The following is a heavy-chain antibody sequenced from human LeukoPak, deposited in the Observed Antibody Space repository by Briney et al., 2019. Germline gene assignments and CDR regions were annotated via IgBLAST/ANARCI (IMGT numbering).Heavy chain of an antibody. CDR2: ISAYNGNT. V-gene: IGHV1-18*01. CDR3: ARSGDYDYGGNSPFDY. Sequence: ASVKVSCKASGYTFTSYGISWVRQAPGQGLEWMGWISAYNGNTNYAQKLQGRVTVTTDTSTSTAYMELRSLRSDDTAVYYCARSGDYDYGGNSPFDYWGQGTLVTVSS. CDR1: GYTFTSYG. J-gene: IGHJ4*02. D-gene: IGHD4-23*01.